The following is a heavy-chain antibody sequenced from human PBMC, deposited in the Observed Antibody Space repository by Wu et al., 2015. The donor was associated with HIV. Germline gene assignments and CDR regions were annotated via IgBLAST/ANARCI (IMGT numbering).Heavy chain of an antibody. D-gene: IGHD2-2*01. J-gene: IGHJ5*02. CDR2: MSYSGSS. CDR3: AFYSSSGFDP. Sequence: QVQLQESGPGLVKPSETLSLTCLVSGGSMNRQYWSWIRQPPGKGLEWIGYMSYSGSSNYNPSLKSRVIISGDTTNNQFTLRLRSVTAADTAMYYCAFYSSSGFDPWGQGTLVTVSS. V-gene: IGHV4-59*11. CDR1: GGSMNRQY.